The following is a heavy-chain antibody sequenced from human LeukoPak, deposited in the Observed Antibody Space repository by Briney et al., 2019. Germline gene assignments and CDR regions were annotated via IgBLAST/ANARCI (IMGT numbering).Heavy chain of an antibody. CDR1: GGSISSYY. V-gene: IGHV4-4*07. J-gene: IGHJ5*02. CDR3: ARAPGIAVAGAPNWFDP. CDR2: IYTSGST. Sequence: SETLSLTCTVSGGSISSYYWSWIRQPAGKGLEWIGRIYTSGSTNYNPSLKSRVTMSVDTSKNQFSLKLSSVTAADTAVYYCARAPGIAVAGAPNWFDPWGQGTLVTVSS. D-gene: IGHD6-19*01.